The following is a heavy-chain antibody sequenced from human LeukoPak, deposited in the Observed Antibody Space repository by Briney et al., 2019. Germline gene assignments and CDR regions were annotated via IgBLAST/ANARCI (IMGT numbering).Heavy chain of an antibody. J-gene: IGHJ4*02. V-gene: IGHV4-39*07. CDR2: IYHSGST. Sequence: SETLSLTCTVSGGSISSSSYYWGWIRQPPGKGLEWIGEIYHSGSTNYNPSLKSRVTISVDKSKNQFSLKLSSVTAADSAVYYCASSLVTLRYFDYWGQGTLVTVSS. D-gene: IGHD4-23*01. CDR1: GGSISSSSYY. CDR3: ASSLVTLRYFDY.